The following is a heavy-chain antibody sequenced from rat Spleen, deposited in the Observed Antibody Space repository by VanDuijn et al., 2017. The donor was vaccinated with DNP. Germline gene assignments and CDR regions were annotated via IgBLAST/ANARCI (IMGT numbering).Heavy chain of an antibody. V-gene: IGHV3-1*01. D-gene: IGHD1-11*01. J-gene: IGHJ1*01. Sequence: EVQLQESGPGLVKPSQSLSLTCSVTGYSITSNYWAWIRKFPGNKMEWMGYISYSGSTGYNPSLKSRIPITRDTSKNQFFMQLNSITTEDTATYYCARCRNNGGYNYYRYFDFWGPRAMVTVSS. CDR3: ARCRNNGGYNYYRYFDF. CDR1: GYSITSNY. CDR2: ISYSGST.